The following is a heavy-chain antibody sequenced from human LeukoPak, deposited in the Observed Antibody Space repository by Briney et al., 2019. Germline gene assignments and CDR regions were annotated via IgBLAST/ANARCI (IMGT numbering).Heavy chain of an antibody. J-gene: IGHJ4*02. Sequence: HPSGTLSLTCAVSGGSISSSNWWSWVRQPPGKGLEWIGEIHHSGSTNYNPSLKSRVNISVDKSKNQFSVRLSSVTAADTAVYYCARDRGLTPGSDPSQNGDYHFDHWGQGTLVTVSS. CDR3: ARDRGLTPGSDPSQNGDYHFDH. CDR2: IHHSGST. CDR1: GGSISSSNW. D-gene: IGHD3-10*01. V-gene: IGHV4-4*02.